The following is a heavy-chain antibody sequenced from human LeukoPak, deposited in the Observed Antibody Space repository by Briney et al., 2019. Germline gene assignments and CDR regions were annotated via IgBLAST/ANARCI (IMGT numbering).Heavy chain of an antibody. D-gene: IGHD3-3*01. CDR3: AREGKITIFGVVIDY. Sequence: PSETLSLTCTVSGGSISSGSYYWSWIRQPAGKGLEWIGRIYTSGSTNYNPSLKSRVTISVDTSKNQFSLKLSSVTAADTAVYYCAREGKITIFGVVIDYWGQGTLVTVSS. CDR1: GGSISSGSYY. J-gene: IGHJ4*02. V-gene: IGHV4-61*02. CDR2: IYTSGST.